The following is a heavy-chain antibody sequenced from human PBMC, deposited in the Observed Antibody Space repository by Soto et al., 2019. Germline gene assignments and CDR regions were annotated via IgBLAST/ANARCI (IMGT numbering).Heavy chain of an antibody. V-gene: IGHV1-2*02. CDR1: GYTFTGYY. J-gene: IGHJ4*02. Sequence: GASVKLSCKASGYTFTGYYMHWVRQAPGQGLEWVGWINPNSGGTNYAQKFQGRVTMTRDTSISTAYMELSRLRSDDTAVYYCARDLRIDCSSTSCYYFDYWGQGTLVTVSS. D-gene: IGHD2-2*01. CDR3: ARDLRIDCSSTSCYYFDY. CDR2: INPNSGGT.